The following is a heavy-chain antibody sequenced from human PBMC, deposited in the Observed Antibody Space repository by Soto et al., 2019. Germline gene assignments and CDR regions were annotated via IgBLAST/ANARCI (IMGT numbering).Heavy chain of an antibody. Sequence: GGSLRLSCAASGFTFSSYGMHWVRQAPGKGLEWVAVISYDGSNKYYADPVKGRFTISRDNSKNTLYLQMNSLRAEDTAVYYCAKDSVRYNWNGGGYFDYWGQGTLVTVSS. V-gene: IGHV3-30*18. J-gene: IGHJ4*02. CDR1: GFTFSSYG. CDR3: AKDSVRYNWNGGGYFDY. D-gene: IGHD1-20*01. CDR2: ISYDGSNK.